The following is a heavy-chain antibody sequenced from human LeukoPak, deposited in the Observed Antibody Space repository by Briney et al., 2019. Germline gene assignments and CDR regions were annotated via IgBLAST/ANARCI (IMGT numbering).Heavy chain of an antibody. D-gene: IGHD6-19*01. CDR2: VDSDGSST. J-gene: IGHJ5*02. CDR1: GFTFNNYW. Sequence: GGSLRLSCAASGFTFNNYWMHWVRQAPGKGLVWVSRVDSDGSSTSYADSVKGRFTISRDNAKNTVYLQMKSLRDDDTAVYYCARAQAVAGTGGFDPWGQGTLVTVSS. V-gene: IGHV3-74*01. CDR3: ARAQAVAGTGGFDP.